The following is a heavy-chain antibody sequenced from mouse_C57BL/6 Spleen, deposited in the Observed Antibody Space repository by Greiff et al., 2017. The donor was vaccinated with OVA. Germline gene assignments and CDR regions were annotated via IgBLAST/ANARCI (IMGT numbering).Heavy chain of an antibody. J-gene: IGHJ2*01. CDR1: GYAFSSSW. V-gene: IGHV1-82*01. D-gene: IGHD3-1*01. Sequence: LVESGASVKISCKASGYAFSSSWMNWVKQRPGKGLEWIGRIYPGDGDTNYNGKFKGKATLTADKSSSTAYMQLSSLTSEDSAVYFCARSGQYYFDYWGQGTTLTVSS. CDR3: ARSGQYYFDY. CDR2: IYPGDGDT.